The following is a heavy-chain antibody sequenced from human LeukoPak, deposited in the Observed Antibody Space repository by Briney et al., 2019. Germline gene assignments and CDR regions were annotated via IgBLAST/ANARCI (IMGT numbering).Heavy chain of an antibody. CDR1: GGSISSSSYY. D-gene: IGHD6-25*01. CDR2: IYYSGST. Sequence: SETLSLTCTVSGGSISSSSYYWGWIRQPPGKGLEWIGSIYYSGSTYYNPSLKSRVTISVDTSKIQFSLKLSSVTAADTAVYYCARPSIAADAFDIWGQGTMVTVSS. J-gene: IGHJ3*02. V-gene: IGHV4-39*01. CDR3: ARPSIAADAFDI.